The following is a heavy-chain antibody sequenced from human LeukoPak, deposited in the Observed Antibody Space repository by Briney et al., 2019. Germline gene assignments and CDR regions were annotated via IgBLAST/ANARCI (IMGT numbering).Heavy chain of an antibody. D-gene: IGHD1-26*01. J-gene: IGHJ4*02. V-gene: IGHV3-30*04. CDR3: ARTLAARYSGNRNAAYFDY. Sequence: PGGSLRLSCAASGFTFISYAMHWVRQAPGKGLEWVAVISYDGSNKYYADSVKGRFTISRDNSKNTLYLQMNSLIAEDTAVYYCARTLAARYSGNRNAAYFDYWGQGTLVTVSS. CDR1: GFTFISYA. CDR2: ISYDGSNK.